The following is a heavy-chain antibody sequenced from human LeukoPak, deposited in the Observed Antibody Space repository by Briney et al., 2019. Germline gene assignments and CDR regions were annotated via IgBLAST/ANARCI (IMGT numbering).Heavy chain of an antibody. J-gene: IGHJ5*02. Sequence: ASVKVSCKASGYTFTSYGISWVRQAPGQGLEWMGWINPYNGNTNYAQKLQGRVTMTTDTSTSTAYMELRSLRSDDTAVYYCARGQYYDSKGWFDPWGQGTLVTVYS. D-gene: IGHD3-16*01. CDR1: GYTFTSYG. V-gene: IGHV1-18*01. CDR2: INPYNGNT. CDR3: ARGQYYDSKGWFDP.